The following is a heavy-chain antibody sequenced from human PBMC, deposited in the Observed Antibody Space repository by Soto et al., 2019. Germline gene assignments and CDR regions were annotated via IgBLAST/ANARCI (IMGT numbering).Heavy chain of an antibody. Sequence: GGSLRLSCAASGFIFSSYTMHWVRQAPGKGLEWVGVITYDGSNQYYADSVKGRFTISRDNSRNMLFLQMNSLRPDDTAVYYCARAPSGSYPEFDYWGQGT. D-gene: IGHD1-26*01. CDR3: ARAPSGSYPEFDY. CDR2: ITYDGSNQ. J-gene: IGHJ4*02. V-gene: IGHV3-30-3*01. CDR1: GFIFSSYT.